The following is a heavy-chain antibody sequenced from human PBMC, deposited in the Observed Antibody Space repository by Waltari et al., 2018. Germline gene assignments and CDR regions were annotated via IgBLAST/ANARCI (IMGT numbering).Heavy chain of an antibody. CDR3: AKDRGSGRIYFDS. D-gene: IGHD3-10*01. V-gene: IGHV3-23*01. J-gene: IGHJ4*02. CDR1: GFTFSHFA. Sequence: VQLLESGGDLIQPGGSLRLSCAASGFTFSHFAMTWVRQAPGKGLEWVSSIRGRGGTSYYTDAVTGRFTISRDNSENTLYLHMNSLRAEDSAIYYCAKDRGSGRIYFDSWGRGTLVAVSS. CDR2: IRGRGGTS.